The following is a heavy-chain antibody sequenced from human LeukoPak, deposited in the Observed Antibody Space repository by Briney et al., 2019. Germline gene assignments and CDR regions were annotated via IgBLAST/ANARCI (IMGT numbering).Heavy chain of an antibody. CDR2: ISSSGSTI. Sequence: PGGSLRLSCAASGFTFSSYGMHWVRQAPGKGLEWVSYISSSGSTIYYADSVKGRFTISRDNAKNSLYLQMNSLRAEDTAVYYCARGIAVAGTPYYYYYGMDVWGQGATVTVSS. V-gene: IGHV3-48*04. CDR1: GFTFSSYG. D-gene: IGHD6-19*01. J-gene: IGHJ6*02. CDR3: ARGIAVAGTPYYYYYGMDV.